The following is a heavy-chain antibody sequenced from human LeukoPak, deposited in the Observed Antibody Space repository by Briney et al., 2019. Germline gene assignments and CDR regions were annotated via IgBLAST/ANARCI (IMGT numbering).Heavy chain of an antibody. V-gene: IGHV3-30-3*01. CDR2: ISYDGSNK. D-gene: IGHD3-16*01. CDR1: GFTFSSYA. CDR3: AREGLWAFDI. J-gene: IGHJ3*02. Sequence: GGSLRLSCAASGFTFSSYAMHWVRQAPGKGLEWVAVISYDGSNKYYADSVKGRFTISRDNSKNTLYLQMNSLGAEDTAVYYCAREGLWAFDIWGQGTMVTVSS.